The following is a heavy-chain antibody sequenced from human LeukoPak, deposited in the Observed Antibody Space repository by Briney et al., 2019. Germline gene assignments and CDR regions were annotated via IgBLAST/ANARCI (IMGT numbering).Heavy chain of an antibody. CDR2: IQYAGSDK. J-gene: IGHJ4*02. CDR3: AKGWDVDTAIDY. Sequence: GGSLRLSCAASGFTFSSYAMSWVRQAPGKGLEWVAFIQYAGSDKYYADSVKGRFTISRDNSKNTLYLQMNSLRAEDTAVYYCAKGWDVDTAIDYWGQGTLVTVSS. V-gene: IGHV3-30*02. D-gene: IGHD5-18*01. CDR1: GFTFSSYA.